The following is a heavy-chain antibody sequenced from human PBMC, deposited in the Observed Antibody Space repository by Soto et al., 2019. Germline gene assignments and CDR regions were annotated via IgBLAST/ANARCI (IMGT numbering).Heavy chain of an antibody. CDR1: GGSISRSSYF. V-gene: IGHV4-39*01. J-gene: IGHJ3*01. CDR3: ARQYGGNAFDS. CDR2: VYHSGST. D-gene: IGHD2-15*01. Sequence: QLQVQGSGPGLVKPSETLSLSCTVSGGSISRSSYFWGWIRQPPGKGLEWIGSVYHSGSTYRNPSLRRRVSISVDTSKDQLSLRLNSVTAADTGVYYCARQYGGNAFDSWGQGTMVTVSS.